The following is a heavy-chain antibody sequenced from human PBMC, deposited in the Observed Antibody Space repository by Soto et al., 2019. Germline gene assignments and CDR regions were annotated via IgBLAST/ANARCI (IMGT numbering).Heavy chain of an antibody. J-gene: IGHJ6*02. CDR3: ARSTTGEPHYYYYGMDF. D-gene: IGHD7-27*01. CDR1: GYSFTSYW. CDR2: IYPGDSDT. V-gene: IGHV5-51*01. Sequence: GESLKISCKGSGYSFTSYWIGWVRQMPGKGLEWMGIIYPGDSDTRYSPSFQGQVTISADKSISTAYLQWSSLKASDTAMYYCARSTTGEPHYYYYGMDFWGQGTTVTVSS.